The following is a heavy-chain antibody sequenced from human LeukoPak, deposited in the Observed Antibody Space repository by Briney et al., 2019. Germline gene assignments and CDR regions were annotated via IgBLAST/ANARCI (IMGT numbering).Heavy chain of an antibody. Sequence: GGSLRLSCVTSGFPFSTYSMNWVRQAPGKGLEWLSYITSTSDTIYYADSVKGRFTISRDNAKNSLYLQMNSLRAEDTAVYYCARGRTSVPDFDYWGQGTLVTVSS. CDR3: ARGRTSVPDFDY. CDR2: ITSTSDTI. V-gene: IGHV3-48*01. D-gene: IGHD1/OR15-1a*01. CDR1: GFPFSTYS. J-gene: IGHJ4*02.